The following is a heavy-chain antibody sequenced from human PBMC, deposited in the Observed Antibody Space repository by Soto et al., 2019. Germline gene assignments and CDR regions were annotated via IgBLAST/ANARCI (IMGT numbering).Heavy chain of an antibody. D-gene: IGHD3-10*02. J-gene: IGHJ4*02. V-gene: IGHV3-7*01. CDR2: IKQDGNEK. CDR1: GFTFNSNW. CDR3: ARRLFGALY. Sequence: EVQLVESGGDLVQPGGSLRLSCAASGFTFNSNWMSWVRQAPGKGLEGVANIKQDGNEKDYVDSVKGRFTISRDNTKNSLYLQMNSLRVEDTAVYYCARRLFGALYWGQGTLVTVSS.